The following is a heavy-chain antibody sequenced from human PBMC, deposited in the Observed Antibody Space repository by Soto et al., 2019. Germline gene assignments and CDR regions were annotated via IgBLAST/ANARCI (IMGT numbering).Heavy chain of an antibody. Sequence: GGSVEVSCKGSGGTFSHYNIRWGGQAPGQGLEWVGRIIPILGIANYAQKFQGRVTITADKSTSTAYMELSSLRSEDTAVYYCARDRIRFGYCSGGSCYSTSDYWGQGTLVTVSS. D-gene: IGHD2-15*01. J-gene: IGHJ4*02. V-gene: IGHV1-69*04. CDR3: ARDRIRFGYCSGGSCYSTSDY. CDR2: IIPILGIA. CDR1: GGTFSHYN.